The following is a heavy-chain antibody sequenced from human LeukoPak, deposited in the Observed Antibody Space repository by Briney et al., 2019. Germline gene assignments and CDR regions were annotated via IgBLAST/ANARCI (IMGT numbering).Heavy chain of an antibody. CDR2: VYYTGST. CDR3: ARLVVVTAIYDYYYGIDV. CDR1: GGSISTGGYY. J-gene: IGHJ6*02. D-gene: IGHD2-21*02. V-gene: IGHV4-31*03. Sequence: SETLSLTCTVSGGSISTGGYYWTWIRQHPGKGLEWIGYVYYTGSTSYYPSLKSRVTMSVDTSKNHFSLKLSSVTAADTAVYYCARLVVVTAIYDYYYGIDVWGQGTRSPSP.